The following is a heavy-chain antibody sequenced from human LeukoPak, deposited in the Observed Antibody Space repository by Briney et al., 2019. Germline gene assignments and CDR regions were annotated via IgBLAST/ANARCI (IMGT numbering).Heavy chain of an antibody. Sequence: SVKVSCKASGGTFSSYAISWVRQAPGQGLEWMGGIIPIFGTANYAQKFQGRVTMTRDTSTSTVYMELSSLRSEDTAVYYCARGYYDSSGYSGYWGQGTLVTVSS. D-gene: IGHD3-22*01. CDR2: IIPIFGTA. CDR3: ARGYYDSSGYSGY. V-gene: IGHV1-69*05. J-gene: IGHJ4*02. CDR1: GGTFSSYA.